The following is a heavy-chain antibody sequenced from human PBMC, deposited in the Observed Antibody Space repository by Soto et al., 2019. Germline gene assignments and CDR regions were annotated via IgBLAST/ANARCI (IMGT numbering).Heavy chain of an antibody. V-gene: IGHV1-18*01. D-gene: IGHD3-10*01. J-gene: IGHJ3*02. Sequence: ASVKVSCKASGYTFTSYGISWVRQAPGQGLDWMGWISAYNGNTNYAQKLQGRVTITTDTSTSTAYMELRSLRSDDTAVYYCARGIDYGSGSYQDRCPFDIWGQGTMVTVSS. CDR2: ISAYNGNT. CDR1: GYTFTSYG. CDR3: ARGIDYGSGSYQDRCPFDI.